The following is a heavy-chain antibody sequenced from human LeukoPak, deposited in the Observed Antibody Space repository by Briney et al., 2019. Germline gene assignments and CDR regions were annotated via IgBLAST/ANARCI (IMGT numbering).Heavy chain of an antibody. CDR2: IYSSGTT. V-gene: IGHV4-4*07. Sequence: PSETLSLTCAVYGGSFSGYYWSWIRQPAGKGLEWIGRIYSSGTTIYNPSLKSRVTISVDTSKNQFSLKMSSVTAADTAVYYCAREGGSYDSSGYYSLHYYFDYWGQGTLVTVSS. J-gene: IGHJ4*02. CDR3: AREGGSYDSSGYYSLHYYFDY. D-gene: IGHD3-22*01. CDR1: GGSFSGYY.